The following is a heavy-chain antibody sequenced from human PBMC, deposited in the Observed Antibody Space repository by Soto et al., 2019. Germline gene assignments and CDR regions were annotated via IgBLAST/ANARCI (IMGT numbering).Heavy chain of an antibody. D-gene: IGHD3-9*01. CDR3: AKGTVEYYGILTIYYLYYGMDV. V-gene: IGHV3-30*18. J-gene: IGHJ6*02. CDR1: GFTFSSYG. Sequence: QVQLVESGGGVVQPGRSLRLSCAASGFTFSSYGMHWVRQAPGKGLEWVATISHDGSNKYYADSVKGRFAISRDTSQNTLFLQMNSLRAEDTAVHYCAKGTVEYYGILTIYYLYYGMDVWGPGTTVTVSS. CDR2: ISHDGSNK.